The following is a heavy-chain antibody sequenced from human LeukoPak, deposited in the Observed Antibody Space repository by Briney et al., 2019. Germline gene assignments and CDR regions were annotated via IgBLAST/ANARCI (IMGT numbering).Heavy chain of an antibody. CDR2: IYYSGST. CDR3: ARDFGYSSSWYSNYYGMDV. D-gene: IGHD6-13*01. Sequence: SETLPLTCTVSGGSISSYYWSWIRQPPGKGLEWIGYIYYSGSTNYNPSLKSRVTISVDTSKNQFSLKLSSVTAADTAVYYCARDFGYSSSWYSNYYGMDVWGQGTTVTVSS. J-gene: IGHJ6*02. CDR1: GGSISSYY. V-gene: IGHV4-59*01.